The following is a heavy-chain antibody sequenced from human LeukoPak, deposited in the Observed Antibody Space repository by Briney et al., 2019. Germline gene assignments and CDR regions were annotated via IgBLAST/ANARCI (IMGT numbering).Heavy chain of an antibody. D-gene: IGHD3-9*01. V-gene: IGHV4-4*07. CDR3: ARLVTGYNILTGYYSSAFDI. CDR2: IYTSGST. J-gene: IGHJ3*02. CDR1: GSSIRNYY. Sequence: PSETLSLTCTVSGSSIRNYYWTWIRQPAGKGLEWIGRIYTSGSTDYNPSLKSRVTMSVDTSTNQFSLKLSSVTAADTAVYYCARLVTGYNILTGYYSSAFDIWGQGTMVTVSS.